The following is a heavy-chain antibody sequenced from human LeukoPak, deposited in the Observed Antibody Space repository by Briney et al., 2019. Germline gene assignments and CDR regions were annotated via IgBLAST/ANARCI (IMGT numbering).Heavy chain of an antibody. J-gene: IGHJ4*02. D-gene: IGHD5-18*01. Sequence: SETLSLTCAVYGGSFSGYYWSWIRQPPGKGLEWIGEINHSGSTNYNLSLKSRVTISVDTSKNQFSLKLSSVTAADTAVYYCASSNATTQLKNSYGLYYFDYWGQGTLVTVSS. CDR2: INHSGST. CDR1: GGSFSGYY. V-gene: IGHV4-34*01. CDR3: ASSNATTQLKNSYGLYYFDY.